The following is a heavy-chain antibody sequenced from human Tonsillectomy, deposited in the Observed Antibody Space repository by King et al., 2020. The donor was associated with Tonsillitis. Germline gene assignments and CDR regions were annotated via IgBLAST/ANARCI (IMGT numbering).Heavy chain of an antibody. D-gene: IGHD3-22*01. J-gene: IGHJ4*02. CDR3: ARDPLGYYDSSGYMDY. CDR2: TSAYNGNT. CDR1: AYTFTSYG. V-gene: IGHV1-18*01. Sequence: QLVQSGAEVRKPWDSVKVSCNASAYTFTSYGISGVRQAPGQGLYWMGWTSAYNGNTNYAQKLQGRVTMTTDTSTSTAYMELRSLRSDDTAVYYCARDPLGYYDSSGYMDYWGQGTLVTVSS.